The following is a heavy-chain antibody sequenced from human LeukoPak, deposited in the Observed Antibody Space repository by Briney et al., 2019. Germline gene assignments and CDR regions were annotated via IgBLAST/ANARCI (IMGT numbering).Heavy chain of an antibody. CDR2: MNPNSGNT. J-gene: IGHJ4*02. CDR1: GYTFTSYD. CDR3: ATGLLFLEWSHRGASFDY. V-gene: IGHV1-8*01. Sequence: ASVKVSCKASGYTFTSYDINWVRQATGQGLEWMGWMNPNSGNTGYAQKFQGRVTMTRNTSISTAYMEQSSLRSEDTAVYYCATGLLFLEWSHRGASFDYWGQGTLVTVSS. D-gene: IGHD3-3*01.